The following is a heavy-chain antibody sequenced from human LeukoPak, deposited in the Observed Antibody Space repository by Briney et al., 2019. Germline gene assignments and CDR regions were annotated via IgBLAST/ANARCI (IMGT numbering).Heavy chain of an antibody. CDR1: GFTFSSYA. CDR3: AREGEAIPNWFDP. CDR2: ISYDGSNK. J-gene: IGHJ5*02. D-gene: IGHD3-16*01. Sequence: QPGRSLRLSCAASGFTFSSYAMHWVRQAPGKGLEWVAVISYDGSNKYYADSVEGRFTISRDNSKNTLYLQMNSLRAEDTAVYYCAREGEAIPNWFDPWGQGTLVTVSS. V-gene: IGHV3-30*04.